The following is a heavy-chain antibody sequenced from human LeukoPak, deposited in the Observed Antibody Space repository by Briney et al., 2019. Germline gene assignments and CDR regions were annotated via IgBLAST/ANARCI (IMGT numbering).Heavy chain of an antibody. D-gene: IGHD1-1*01. J-gene: IGHJ4*02. Sequence: SETLSLTCTVSGYSISSGYYWGWIPQPPGKGLEWIGSIYHSGSTYYNPSLKSRVTISVDTSKNQFSLKLSSVTAADTAVYYCARDLPKGTADFWGQGTLVTVSS. CDR1: GYSISSGYY. CDR3: ARDLPKGTADF. V-gene: IGHV4-38-2*02. CDR2: IYHSGST.